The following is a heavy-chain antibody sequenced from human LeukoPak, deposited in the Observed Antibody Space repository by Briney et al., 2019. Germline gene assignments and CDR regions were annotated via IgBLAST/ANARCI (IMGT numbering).Heavy chain of an antibody. CDR1: RFTFSSYW. Sequence: GGSLRLSCAASRFTFSSYWMSWVRQAPGKGLEWVANIKQDGSEKYYVDSVKGRFTISRDNAKNSLYLQMNSLRVEDTAVYYCARLVLAPYYYDSSGYQGPLVYWGQGTLVTVSS. D-gene: IGHD3-22*01. J-gene: IGHJ4*02. CDR3: ARLVLAPYYYDSSGYQGPLVY. V-gene: IGHV3-7*01. CDR2: IKQDGSEK.